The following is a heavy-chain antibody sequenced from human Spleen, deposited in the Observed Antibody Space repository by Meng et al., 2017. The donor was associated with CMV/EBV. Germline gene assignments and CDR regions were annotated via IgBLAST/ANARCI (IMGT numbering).Heavy chain of an antibody. CDR1: GYSISSGYY. V-gene: IGHV4-38-2*02. CDR2: IYHSGST. Sequence: SETLSLTCTVSGYSISSGYYWGWIRQPPGKGLEWIGAIYHSGSTFYNPSLKSRVTISVDTSKNQFSLKLSSVTAADTAVYYCAREEGATGGSDYWGQGTLVTVSS. D-gene: IGHD1-26*01. CDR3: AREEGATGGSDY. J-gene: IGHJ4*02.